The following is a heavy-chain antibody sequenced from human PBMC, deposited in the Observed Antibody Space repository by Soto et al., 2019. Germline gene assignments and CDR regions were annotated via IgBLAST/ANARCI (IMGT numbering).Heavy chain of an antibody. V-gene: IGHV3-30-3*01. Sequence: GWSLRLSCFASVFTCSDFPLHWFRRAPGKGLEWVAVISYDGNDESYSDSVKGRFTISRDNSKTTVYLQMNSLRADDMAVYHCARDMRHDYASGRLDYLGQGTLVTVSS. CDR2: ISYDGNDE. D-gene: IGHD3-10*01. J-gene: IGHJ4*02. CDR1: VFTCSDFP. CDR3: ARDMRHDYASGRLDY.